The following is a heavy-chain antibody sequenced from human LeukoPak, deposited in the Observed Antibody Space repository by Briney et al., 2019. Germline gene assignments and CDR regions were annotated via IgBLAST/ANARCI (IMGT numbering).Heavy chain of an antibody. J-gene: IGHJ4*02. CDR2: INHSGST. V-gene: IGHV4-34*01. Sequence: PSETLSLTCAVYGGSFSGYYWSWIRQPPGKGLEWIGEINHSGSTNYNPSIKSRVTISVDTSKNQFSLKLSSVTAADTAVYYCARGRYSSGIDYWGQGTLVTVSS. CDR3: ARGRYSSGIDY. D-gene: IGHD6-19*01. CDR1: GGSFSGYY.